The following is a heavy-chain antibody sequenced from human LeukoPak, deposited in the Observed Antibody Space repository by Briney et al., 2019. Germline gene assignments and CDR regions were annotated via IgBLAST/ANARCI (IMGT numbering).Heavy chain of an antibody. J-gene: IGHJ6*02. Sequence: GESLKISRKGSGYSFTSYWICWVRQVPGKSLEWKGIIYPGDSATRNSPSVQGQVTTSADKSISTAYLEWSSLKASDTAMYYCARLYYYDSSGYYSQYDYYYGMDVWGQGTTVTVSS. CDR2: IYPGDSAT. V-gene: IGHV5-51*01. CDR3: ARLYYYDSSGYYSQYDYYYGMDV. CDR1: GYSFTSYW. D-gene: IGHD3-22*01.